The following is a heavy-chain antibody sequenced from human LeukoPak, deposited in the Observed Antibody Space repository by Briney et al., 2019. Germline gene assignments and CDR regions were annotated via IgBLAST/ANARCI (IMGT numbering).Heavy chain of an antibody. D-gene: IGHD5-24*01. J-gene: IGHJ4*02. CDR2: ISGYNGNT. Sequence: ASVKVSCKASGYNFPSYGVSWVRQAPGQGLEGMGWISGYNGNTNYEQKYQGRVTLTTDTSTSTAYMELRYLRSDDTAVYYCASGREGYNPSDFWGQGTLVTVSS. CDR1: GYNFPSYG. CDR3: ASGREGYNPSDF. V-gene: IGHV1-18*01.